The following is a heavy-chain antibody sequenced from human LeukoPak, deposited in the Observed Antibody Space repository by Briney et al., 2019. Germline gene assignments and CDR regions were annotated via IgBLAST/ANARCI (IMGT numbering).Heavy chain of an antibody. D-gene: IGHD2-2*01. CDR2: ISSSSSYI. J-gene: IGHJ4*02. CDR1: GFTFSSYS. V-gene: IGHV3-21*01. Sequence: GGSLRLSCAASGFTFSSYSMNWVRQAPGKGLEWVSSISSSSSYIYYADSVKGRFTISRDNAKNSLYLQMNSLRAEDTAVYYCARDHRQSYCSSTSCYPDYWGQGTLVTVSS. CDR3: ARDHRQSYCSSTSCYPDY.